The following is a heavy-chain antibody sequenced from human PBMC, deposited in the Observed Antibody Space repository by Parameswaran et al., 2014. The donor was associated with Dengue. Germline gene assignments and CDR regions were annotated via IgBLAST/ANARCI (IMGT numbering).Heavy chain of an antibody. CDR3: ARAGLNYYDNNGFFVFDY. Sequence: QAGGSLRLSCVASGFTFSRYWMSWVRQAPGKGLEWVASIKEDGSEEYYVDSVEGRFIISRDNAKNSLYLEMNSLRAEDTAVYYCARAGLNYYDNNGFFVFDYWGQGTRVTVSS. CDR1: GFTFSRYW. CDR2: IKEDGSEE. D-gene: IGHD3-22*01. V-gene: IGHV3-7*01. J-gene: IGHJ4*02.